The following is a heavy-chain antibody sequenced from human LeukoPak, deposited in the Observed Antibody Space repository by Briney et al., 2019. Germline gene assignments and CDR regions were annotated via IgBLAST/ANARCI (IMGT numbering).Heavy chain of an antibody. CDR2: IWYDGSNK. V-gene: IGHV3-33*06. D-gene: IGHD6-6*01. CDR3: AKECEYSSSSYYFDY. J-gene: IGHJ4*02. CDR1: GFTFSSYG. Sequence: GGSLRLSCAASGFTFSSYGMHWVRQAPGKGLEWVAVIWYDGSNKYYADSVKGRFTISRDNSKNTLYLQMNSLRAEDTAVYYCAKECEYSSSSYYFDYWGQGTLVTVSS.